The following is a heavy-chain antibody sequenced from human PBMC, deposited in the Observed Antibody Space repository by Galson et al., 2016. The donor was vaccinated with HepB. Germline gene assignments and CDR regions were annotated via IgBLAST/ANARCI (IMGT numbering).Heavy chain of an antibody. CDR3: AGGHTPTSTYSYGWDSFDY. CDR1: GYTFSSYG. V-gene: IGHV1-18*01. J-gene: IGHJ4*02. D-gene: IGHD5-18*01. Sequence: SVKVSCKASGYTFSSYGITWVRQAPGQGLEWMGWINCYNGNRNFAQNLQGRITMTTDTSTKTAYMELRSLRSDDTAVYYCAGGHTPTSTYSYGWDSFDYWGQGTLVTVSS. CDR2: INCYNGNR.